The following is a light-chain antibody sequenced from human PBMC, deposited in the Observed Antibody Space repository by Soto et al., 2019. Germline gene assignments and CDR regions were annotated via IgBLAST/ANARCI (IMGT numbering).Light chain of an antibody. CDR3: QQRYNWLT. V-gene: IGKV3-11*01. CDR2: GAS. J-gene: IGKJ4*01. CDR1: QTVSTY. Sequence: ILLTQSPATRSLSPGERATLSCRARQTVSTYLSWYQHKPGQAPRLLIYGASNRATGIPARFSGSGSGTDFTLTISSLEPEDSAVYYCQQRYNWLTFGGGTKVDIK.